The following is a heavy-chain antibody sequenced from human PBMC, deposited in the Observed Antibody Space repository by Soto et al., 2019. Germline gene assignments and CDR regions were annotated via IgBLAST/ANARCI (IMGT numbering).Heavy chain of an antibody. V-gene: IGHV5-51*01. CDR3: ARHDTAMGNLIDY. Sequence: PRESLKISCKGSGYSFTSYWIAWVRQMPGKGLEWVGIIYPGDSNTRYSPSFQGQVTISADKSISTAYLQWSSLKASDTAMYYCARHDTAMGNLIDYWGQGTLVTVSS. J-gene: IGHJ4*02. CDR1: GYSFTSYW. D-gene: IGHD5-18*01. CDR2: IYPGDSNT.